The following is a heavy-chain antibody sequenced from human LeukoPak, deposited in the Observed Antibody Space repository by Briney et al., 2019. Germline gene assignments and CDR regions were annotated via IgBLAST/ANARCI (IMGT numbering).Heavy chain of an antibody. CDR3: AKDLTYYYCLGCSTNAFDI. V-gene: IGHV3-23*01. J-gene: IGHJ3*02. D-gene: IGHD3-10*01. Sequence: PGGSLRLSCAASGFTFSNYAMSWVRQAPGKGLEWVSGISGSGDYTYYADSSKGRFTISRDNSKNTLYLQMNSLRAEDTALYYCAKDLTYYYCLGCSTNAFDIWGQGTMVTVSS. CDR2: ISGSGDYT. CDR1: GFTFSNYA.